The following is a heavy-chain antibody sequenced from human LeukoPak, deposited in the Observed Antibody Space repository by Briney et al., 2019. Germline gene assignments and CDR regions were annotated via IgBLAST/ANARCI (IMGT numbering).Heavy chain of an antibody. CDR2: INHSGST. D-gene: IGHD3-3*01. CDR3: ARAKFWSGYSSYYYYYYMDV. V-gene: IGHV4-34*01. Sequence: GSLRLSCAASGFTFSSYAMSWIRQPPGKGLEWIGEINHSGSTNYNPSLKSRVTISVDTSKNQFSLKLSSVTAADTAVYYCARAKFWSGYSSYYYYYYMDVWGKGTTVTVSS. CDR1: GFTFSSYA. J-gene: IGHJ6*03.